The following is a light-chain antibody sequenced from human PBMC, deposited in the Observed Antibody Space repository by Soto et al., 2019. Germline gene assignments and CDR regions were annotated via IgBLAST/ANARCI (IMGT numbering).Light chain of an antibody. V-gene: IGLV2-23*02. CDR1: SSNVGSYKL. Sequence: QSALTQPASVSGSPGQSITISCTGTSSNVGSYKLVSWYQQHPGKAPKLMIFEVNKRPSGVSNRFSGSKSGNTASLTSSGLKVEDDADYYCCSSGGSPTYVFGTGTKLTVL. CDR2: EVN. CDR3: CSSGGSPTYV. J-gene: IGLJ1*01.